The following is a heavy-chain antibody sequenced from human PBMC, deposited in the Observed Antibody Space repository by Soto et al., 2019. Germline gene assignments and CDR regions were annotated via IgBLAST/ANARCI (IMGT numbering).Heavy chain of an antibody. CDR1: GFTFSSYS. CDR2: ISSSSSYI. Sequence: EVQLVESGGGLVKPGGSLRLSCAASGFTFSSYSMNWVRQAPGKGLEWVSSISSSSSYIYYADSVKGRFTISRDNAKNSLYLQMNSLRAEDTAVYYCASMTTVTNFFVWGQGTTVTVSS. V-gene: IGHV3-21*01. D-gene: IGHD4-17*01. CDR3: ASMTTVTNFFV. J-gene: IGHJ6*02.